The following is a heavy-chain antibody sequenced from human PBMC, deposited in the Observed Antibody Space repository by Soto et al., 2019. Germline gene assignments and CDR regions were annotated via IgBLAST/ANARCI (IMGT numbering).Heavy chain of an antibody. Sequence: LSLTCAASGFTFSSYWMHWVRQAPGKGLVWVSRINSDGSSTSYADSVKDRFTISRDNAKNTLYLQMNSLRAEDTAVYYCARVGIAARPEGAFDIWGQGTMVTVSS. J-gene: IGHJ3*02. CDR1: GFTFSSYW. CDR3: ARVGIAARPEGAFDI. D-gene: IGHD6-6*01. V-gene: IGHV3-74*01. CDR2: INSDGSST.